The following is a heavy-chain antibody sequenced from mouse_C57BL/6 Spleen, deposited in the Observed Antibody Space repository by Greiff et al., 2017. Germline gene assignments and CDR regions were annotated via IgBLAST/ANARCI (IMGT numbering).Heavy chain of an antibody. J-gene: IGHJ3*01. CDR3: ARRGDDYDGAY. Sequence: EVMLVESGGDLVKPGGSLKLSCAASGFTFSSYGMSWVRQTPDKRLEWVATISSGGSYTYYPDSVKGRFTISRDNAKNTLYLQMSSLKSEDTAMYYCARRGDDYDGAYWGQGTLVTVSA. V-gene: IGHV5-6*02. D-gene: IGHD2-4*01. CDR2: ISSGGSYT. CDR1: GFTFSSYG.